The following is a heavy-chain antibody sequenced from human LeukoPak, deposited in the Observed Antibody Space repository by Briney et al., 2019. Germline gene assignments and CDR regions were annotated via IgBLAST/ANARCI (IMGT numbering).Heavy chain of an antibody. D-gene: IGHD6-13*01. CDR1: GGSISSGGYY. CDR2: IYRSGST. CDR3: ARQGSSSWTRWFDP. Sequence: SETLSLTCTVSGGSISSGGYYWSWIRQPPGKGLEWIGYIYRSGSTYYNPSLKSRVTISVDRSKNQFSLKLSSVTAADTAVYYCARQGSSSWTRWFDPWGQGTLVTVSS. V-gene: IGHV4-30-2*01. J-gene: IGHJ5*02.